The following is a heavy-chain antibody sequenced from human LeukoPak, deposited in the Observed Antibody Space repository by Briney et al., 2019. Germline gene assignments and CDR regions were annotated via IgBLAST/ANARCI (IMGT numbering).Heavy chain of an antibody. CDR2: IIPIFGTA. V-gene: IGHV1-69*13. D-gene: IGHD3-22*01. Sequence: ASVKVSCKASGGTFSRYAISWVRQAPGQGLEWMGGIIPIFGTANYAQKFQGRVTITADESTSTAYMELSSLRSEDTAVYYCARATYYYDSSGYTPYYYYYGMDVWGQGTTVTVSS. CDR3: ARATYYYDSSGYTPYYYYYGMDV. CDR1: GGTFSRYA. J-gene: IGHJ6*02.